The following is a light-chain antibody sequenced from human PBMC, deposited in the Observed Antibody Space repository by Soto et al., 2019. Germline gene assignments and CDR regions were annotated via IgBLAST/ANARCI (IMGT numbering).Light chain of an antibody. J-gene: IGKJ5*01. CDR1: QSVASNS. Sequence: ELVLTQSPGTLSLSPGESATLSCWASQSVASNSLGWFQQKPGQAPRLLIHATSLRATGIPDRFSGSGSGTAFTLTISRLEPKDFAVYYCQRYHKSPPITFGQGTRLEI. CDR2: ATS. CDR3: QRYHKSPPIT. V-gene: IGKV3-20*01.